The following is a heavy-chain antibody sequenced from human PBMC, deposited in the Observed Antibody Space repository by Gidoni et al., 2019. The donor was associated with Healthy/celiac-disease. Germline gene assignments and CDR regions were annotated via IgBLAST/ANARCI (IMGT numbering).Heavy chain of an antibody. Sequence: QVQLVESGGGVVQPGRSLRLSCAASGFTFSSYGMHWVRQAPGKGLEWVAVIWYDGSNKYYADSVKGRFTISRDNSKNTLYLQMNSLRAEDTAVYYCARDLFGVVDFQHWGQGTLVTVSS. CDR1: GFTFSSYG. D-gene: IGHD3-10*01. CDR3: ARDLFGVVDFQH. V-gene: IGHV3-33*01. J-gene: IGHJ1*01. CDR2: IWYDGSNK.